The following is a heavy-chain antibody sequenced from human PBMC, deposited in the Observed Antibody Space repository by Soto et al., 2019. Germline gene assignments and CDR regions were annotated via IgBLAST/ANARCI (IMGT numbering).Heavy chain of an antibody. CDR3: TPQREFSYD. V-gene: IGHV3-15*01. CDR1: GLTFSNAW. D-gene: IGHD2-2*01. Sequence: PGGSLRLSCTVSGLTFSNAWMSWVRQAPGKGLEWVGRIKSRGDGGTTDYAAPLKGTVTVSRDDSKNTVYLQMNNLKTEDTAIYYCTPQREFSYDWGQGTLVTVSS. J-gene: IGHJ4*02. CDR2: IKSRGDGGTT.